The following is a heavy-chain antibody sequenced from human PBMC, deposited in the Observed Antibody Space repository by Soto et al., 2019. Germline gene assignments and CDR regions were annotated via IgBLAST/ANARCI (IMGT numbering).Heavy chain of an antibody. D-gene: IGHD6-13*01. Sequence: PGESLKISCKGSAYTFTSYWIGWVRQMPGKGLEWMGIIYPGDSDTRYSPSFQGQVTISADKSISTAYLQWSSLKASDTAMYYCARPYSSPWKAFDIWGQGTMVTVSS. J-gene: IGHJ3*02. CDR3: ARPYSSPWKAFDI. CDR2: IYPGDSDT. V-gene: IGHV5-51*01. CDR1: AYTFTSYW.